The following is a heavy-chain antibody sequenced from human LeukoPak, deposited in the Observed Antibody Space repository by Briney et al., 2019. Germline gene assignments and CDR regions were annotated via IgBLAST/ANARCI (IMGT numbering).Heavy chain of an antibody. D-gene: IGHD3-10*01. V-gene: IGHV3-74*01. CDR2: IEGDGSRT. J-gene: IGHJ4*02. Sequence: PGGSLRLSCAASGFTFRNYWMHWVRQAPGKGLVWVSSIEGDGSRTNYADSVKGRFTISRDNAENTLYLQMNSLRGEDTAVYFCARATSGTSYEYWGQGTLDTVSS. CDR1: GFTFRNYW. CDR3: ARATSGTSYEY.